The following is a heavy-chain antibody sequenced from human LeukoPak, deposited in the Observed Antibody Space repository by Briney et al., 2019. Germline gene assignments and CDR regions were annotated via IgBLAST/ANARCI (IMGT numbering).Heavy chain of an antibody. CDR3: AKETGSGSYGL. CDR1: GFTFDDYA. V-gene: IGHV3-9*01. CDR2: ISWNSGSI. D-gene: IGHD3-10*01. J-gene: IGHJ4*02. Sequence: GRSLRLSCAASGFTFDDYAMHWVRQAPGKGLEWVSGISWNSGSIGYADSVKGRFTISRDNAKNSLYLQMNSLRAEDTALYYCAKETGSGSYGLWGQGTLVTVSS.